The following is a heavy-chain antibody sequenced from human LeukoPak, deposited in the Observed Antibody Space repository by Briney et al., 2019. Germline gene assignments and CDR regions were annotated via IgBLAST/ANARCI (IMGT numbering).Heavy chain of an antibody. D-gene: IGHD6-13*01. CDR1: GFTFSSYG. CDR3: TKDQDSNSWYTAFDI. CDR2: IQYDGSNK. Sequence: GGSLRLSCAASGFTFSSYGMHWVRQAPGKGLEWVALIQYDGSNKYYADSVKGRFTISRDNSKNILYLQTNSLRAEDTAVYYCTKDQDSNSWYTAFDIWGQGTMVTVSS. V-gene: IGHV3-30*02. J-gene: IGHJ3*02.